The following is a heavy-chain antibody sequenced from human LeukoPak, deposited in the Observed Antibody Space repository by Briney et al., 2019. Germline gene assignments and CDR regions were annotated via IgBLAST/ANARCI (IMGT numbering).Heavy chain of an antibody. D-gene: IGHD3-22*01. Sequence: GASVKVSCKASGYTFTSYAMHWVRQAPGQGLEWMGWISAYNGNTNYAQKLQGRVTMTTDTSTSTAYMELRSLRSDDTAVYYCARDRGTYYYDSSGYYDQWGQGTLVTVSS. CDR3: ARDRGTYYYDSSGYYDQ. CDR2: ISAYNGNT. V-gene: IGHV1-18*01. J-gene: IGHJ4*02. CDR1: GYTFTSYA.